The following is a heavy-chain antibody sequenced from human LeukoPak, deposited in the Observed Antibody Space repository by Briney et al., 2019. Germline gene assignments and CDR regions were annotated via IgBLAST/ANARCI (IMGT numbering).Heavy chain of an antibody. CDR2: IKQDGSEK. D-gene: IGHD3-16*02. CDR1: GLTFSNFW. CDR3: ARDDLRLRLGELSWDDAFDI. Sequence: GGSLRLSCVASGLTFSNFWMTWLRQAPGKGLEWVANIKQDGSEKYYVDSVKGRFTISRDNAKNSLYPQMNSLRAEDTAVYYCARDDLRLRLGELSWDDAFDIWGQGTMVTVSS. J-gene: IGHJ3*02. V-gene: IGHV3-7*01.